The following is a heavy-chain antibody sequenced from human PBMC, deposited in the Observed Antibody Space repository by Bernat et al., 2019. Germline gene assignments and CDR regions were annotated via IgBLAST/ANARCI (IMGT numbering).Heavy chain of an antibody. V-gene: IGHV3-7*01. Sequence: EVQLVESGGGLVQPGGSLRLSCAASGFRFSKYWMSWVRQAPGKGLEWVANIKEDGSEKYYADSVKGRFTISRDNSKNTLYLQMNSLRAEDTAVYYCAVLWFGELTHKYYYYGMDVWGQGTTVTVSS. CDR3: AVLWFGELTHKYYYYGMDV. J-gene: IGHJ6*02. CDR1: GFRFSKYW. CDR2: IKEDGSEK. D-gene: IGHD3-10*01.